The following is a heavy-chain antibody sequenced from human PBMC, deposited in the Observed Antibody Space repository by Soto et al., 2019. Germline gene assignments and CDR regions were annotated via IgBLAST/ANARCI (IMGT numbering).Heavy chain of an antibody. J-gene: IGHJ5*02. V-gene: IGHV3-30-3*01. CDR1: GFTFSSYA. D-gene: IGHD1-7*01. Sequence: QVQLVESGGGVVQPGRSLRLSCAASGFTFSSYAMHWVRQAPGKGLEWVAVISYDGSNKYYADSVKGRFTISRDNSKNTLYLKMNSLRAEETAVYYCARDPRYNWNYAPRFDPWGQGPLVTVSS. CDR3: ARDPRYNWNYAPRFDP. CDR2: ISYDGSNK.